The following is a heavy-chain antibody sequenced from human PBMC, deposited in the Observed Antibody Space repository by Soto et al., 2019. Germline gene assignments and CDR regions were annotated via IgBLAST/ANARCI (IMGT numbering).Heavy chain of an antibody. D-gene: IGHD2-2*01. J-gene: IGHJ6*02. Sequence: QMQLVQSGAEVKKTGSSVKVSCKASGYTFTYRYLHWVRQAPGQALEWMGWITPFNGNTNYAQKFQDRVTITRDRSMSTAYMELSSLRSEDTAMYYCARSSSTNHGMDVWGQGTTVTVSS. CDR1: GYTFTYRY. V-gene: IGHV1-45*02. CDR2: ITPFNGNT. CDR3: ARSSSTNHGMDV.